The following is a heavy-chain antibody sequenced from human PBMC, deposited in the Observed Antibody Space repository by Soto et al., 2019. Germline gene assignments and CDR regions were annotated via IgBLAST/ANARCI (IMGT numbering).Heavy chain of an antibody. Sequence: QVQLQESGPGLVKPSETLSLTCTVSGGSISSYYWTWIRQPPGKGLEWIGFMYNSGSTHYNPSLKSRVTLSLDTSKNQFSLNRRSVTAADTAVYYCASMGYHYGSGSYPLDYWGQGTLVTVSS. CDR3: ASMGYHYGSGSYPLDY. CDR1: GGSISSYY. CDR2: MYNSGST. V-gene: IGHV4-59*08. D-gene: IGHD3-10*01. J-gene: IGHJ4*02.